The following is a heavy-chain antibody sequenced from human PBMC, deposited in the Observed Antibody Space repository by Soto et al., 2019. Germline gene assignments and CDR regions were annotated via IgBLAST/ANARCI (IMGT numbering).Heavy chain of an antibody. CDR3: VRAIGAAAAV. D-gene: IGHD6-13*01. CDR1: GFTLYSYW. CDR2: INQDGGQK. Sequence: EVQLVESGGGLVQPGGSLRLSCAASGFTLYSYWMSWVRQAPGKGLEWVANINQDGGQKYYVDSVKGRFTISRDNAKXXXXXXXXSLRVEDTAVFYCVRAIGAAAAVWGQGTLVTVSS. V-gene: IGHV3-7*01. J-gene: IGHJ4*02.